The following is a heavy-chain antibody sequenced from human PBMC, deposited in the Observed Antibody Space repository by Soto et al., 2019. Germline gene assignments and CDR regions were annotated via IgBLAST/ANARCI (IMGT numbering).Heavy chain of an antibody. V-gene: IGHV3-33*01. CDR1: GFTFSSYG. D-gene: IGHD4-17*01. Sequence: QVQLVESGGGVVQPGRSLRLSCAASGFTFSSYGMHWVRQAPGKGLEWVAVIWYDGSNKYYADSVKGRFTISRDNSKNTLYVQMNSLRAEDTAVYYCARVSYGDYGMDVWGQGTTVTVSS. CDR3: ARVSYGDYGMDV. CDR2: IWYDGSNK. J-gene: IGHJ6*02.